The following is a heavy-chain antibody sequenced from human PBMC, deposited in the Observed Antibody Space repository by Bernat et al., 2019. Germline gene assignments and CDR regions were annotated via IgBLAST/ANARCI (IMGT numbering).Heavy chain of an antibody. CDR1: GYTFTGYY. D-gene: IGHD3-3*01. Sequence: QVQLVQSGAEVKKPGASVKVSCKASGYTFTGYYMHWVRQAPGQGLEWMGRINPNSGGTNYAQQFQGRVTMTRDTSISTAYMELSRLRSDDTAVYYCARDRSTLRFLEWGWFDPWGQGTLVTVSS. CDR2: INPNSGGT. J-gene: IGHJ5*02. CDR3: ARDRSTLRFLEWGWFDP. V-gene: IGHV1-2*06.